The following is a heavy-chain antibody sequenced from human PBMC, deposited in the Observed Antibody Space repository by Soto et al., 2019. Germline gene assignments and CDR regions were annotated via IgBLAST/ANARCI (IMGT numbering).Heavy chain of an antibody. V-gene: IGHV1-69*01. CDR1: GGTFSSYA. Sequence: QVQLVQSGAEVKKPGSSVKVSCKASGGTFSSYAISWVRQAPGQGLEWMGGFIPIFGTANYAQKFQGRVTITADESTSTAYMELSSLRSEDTAVYYCARRLITGTTSGLVGYYYYYYGMDVWGQGTTVTVSS. CDR3: ARRLITGTTSGLVGYYYYYYGMDV. D-gene: IGHD1-7*01. CDR2: FIPIFGTA. J-gene: IGHJ6*02.